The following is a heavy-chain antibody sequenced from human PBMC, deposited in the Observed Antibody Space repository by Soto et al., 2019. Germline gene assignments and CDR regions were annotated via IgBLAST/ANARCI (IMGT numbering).Heavy chain of an antibody. CDR3: ARSLDIVLVPAAMQVGWFDP. CDR1: GGSISSGGYS. CDR2: LYHSGAT. J-gene: IGHJ5*02. V-gene: IGHV4-30-2*01. Sequence: QLQLQESGSRLVKPSQTLSLTCAVSGGSISSGGYSLSWIRHPPGKGLEWIGSLYHSGATYYNPSLKSRVTISVDRSKNQFSLRLSSVTAADTAVYYGARSLDIVLVPAAMQVGWFDPWGQGTLVTVSS. D-gene: IGHD2-2*03.